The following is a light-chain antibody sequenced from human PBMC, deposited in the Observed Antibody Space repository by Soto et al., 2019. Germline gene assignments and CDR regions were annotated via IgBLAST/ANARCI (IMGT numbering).Light chain of an antibody. CDR2: DAS. Sequence: DIQMTQSPSTLSTSVGDSVTITCRASQNIDIWLSWYQQKPGKAPKLLIYDASNFRSGVPSRFSGSGSGTEFTLTISSLQPDDFASYYCQQHKSYPVTFGGGTKVEIK. V-gene: IGKV1-5*01. CDR3: QQHKSYPVT. CDR1: QNIDIW. J-gene: IGKJ4*01.